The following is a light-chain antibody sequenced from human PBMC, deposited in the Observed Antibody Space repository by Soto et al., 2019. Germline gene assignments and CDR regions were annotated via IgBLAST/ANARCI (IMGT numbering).Light chain of an antibody. V-gene: IGKV3-20*01. CDR2: GAS. CDR3: QQYKT. CDR1: QSVSSSY. J-gene: IGKJ1*01. Sequence: EIVLTQSPGTLSLSPGGRATLPCRASQSVSSSYLAWYQQKPGQAPRLLIYGASSRATGIPDRFSGSGSGTDFTLTISRLEPEDFAVYYCQQYKTFGQGTKVDIK.